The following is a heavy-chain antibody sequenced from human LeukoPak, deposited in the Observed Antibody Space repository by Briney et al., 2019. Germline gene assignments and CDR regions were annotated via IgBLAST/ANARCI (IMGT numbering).Heavy chain of an antibody. CDR3: ARDVGTCCRTSDGYEY. J-gene: IGHJ4*02. CDR2: IYHSGST. D-gene: IGHD1/OR15-1a*01. CDR1: GYSISSGYY. Sequence: SETLSHACAFSGYSISSGYYWCWIRQPPGKGLEWIGSIYHSGSTYYNPSLKSRVTISVDTSKNQFSLKLSSVTAADTAVYYCARDVGTCCRTSDGYEYWGQGTLVTVSS. V-gene: IGHV4-38-2*02.